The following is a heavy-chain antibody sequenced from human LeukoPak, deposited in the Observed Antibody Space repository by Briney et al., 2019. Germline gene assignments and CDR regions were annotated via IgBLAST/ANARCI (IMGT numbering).Heavy chain of an antibody. CDR2: INHSGST. D-gene: IGHD3/OR15-3a*01. J-gene: IGHJ6*03. Sequence: SETLSLTCAVYGGSFSGYYWSWIRQPPGKGLEWIGEINHSGSTNYNPSLKSRVTISVDTSKNQFSLKLSSVTAADTAVYYCARLPRQIFGLSYYYYMDVWGKGTTVTVSS. V-gene: IGHV4-34*01. CDR3: ARLPRQIFGLSYYYYMDV. CDR1: GGSFSGYY.